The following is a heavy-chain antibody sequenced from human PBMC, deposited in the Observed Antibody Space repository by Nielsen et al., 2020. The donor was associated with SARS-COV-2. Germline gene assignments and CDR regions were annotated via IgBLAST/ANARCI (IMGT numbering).Heavy chain of an antibody. CDR3: AKGRYYYDSSGTLDFDY. J-gene: IGHJ4*02. Sequence: GGSLRLSCAASGFTFSSYSMNWVRQAPGKGLEWVSAISGSGGSTYYADSVKGRFTISRDNSKNTLYLQMNSLRAEDTAVYYCAKGRYYYDSSGTLDFDYWGQGTLVTVSS. D-gene: IGHD3-22*01. V-gene: IGHV3-23*01. CDR2: ISGSGGST. CDR1: GFTFSSYS.